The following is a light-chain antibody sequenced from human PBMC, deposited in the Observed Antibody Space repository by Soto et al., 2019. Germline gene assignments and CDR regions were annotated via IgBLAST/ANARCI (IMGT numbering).Light chain of an antibody. Sequence: MVSTQSPGTLSLSPGERATLSCRASQSVSSNYLAWYQQKPGQAPRLLIYGASNRATGIPDRFSGSGSGTDFTLTISRLEPEDFAVYYCQQYGSSGTFGQGTKVDIK. J-gene: IGKJ1*01. V-gene: IGKV3-20*01. CDR2: GAS. CDR3: QQYGSSGT. CDR1: QSVSSNY.